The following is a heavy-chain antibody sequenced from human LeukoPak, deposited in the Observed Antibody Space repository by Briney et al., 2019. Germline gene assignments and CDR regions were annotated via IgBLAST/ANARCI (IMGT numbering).Heavy chain of an antibody. V-gene: IGHV4-59*12. CDR2: IYYSGST. D-gene: IGHD6-19*01. Sequence: ETLSLTCTVSGGSISSYYWSWIRQPPGKGLEWIGYIYYSGSTNYNPSLKSRVTISVDTSKNQFSLKLSSVTAADTAVYYCASRSIAVAGTEGNFDYWGQGTLVTVSS. CDR1: GGSISSYY. CDR3: ASRSIAVAGTEGNFDY. J-gene: IGHJ4*02.